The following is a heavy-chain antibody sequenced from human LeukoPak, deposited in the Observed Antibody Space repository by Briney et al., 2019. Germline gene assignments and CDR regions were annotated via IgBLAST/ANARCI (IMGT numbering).Heavy chain of an antibody. CDR3: AKNSGAGYYFYMDV. Sequence: GGSLRLSCAASGFTFSSYWMTWVRQAPGKGLEWVSGINWNGGSTGYADSVKGRFTISRDNAKNSLYLQMNSLRAEDTALYHCAKNSGAGYYFYMDVWGKGTTVAISS. CDR1: GFTFSSYW. D-gene: IGHD3-10*01. CDR2: INWNGGST. V-gene: IGHV3-20*01. J-gene: IGHJ6*03.